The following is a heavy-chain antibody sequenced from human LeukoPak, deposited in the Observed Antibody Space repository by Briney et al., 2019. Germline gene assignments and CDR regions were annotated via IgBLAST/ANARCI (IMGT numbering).Heavy chain of an antibody. Sequence: PGGSLRLTCSASGFTFNRFYLHWVRQAPGKGLEFVSHISSNGATTYYADSVKGRFTISRDNSKNTLYLQMNSLRAEDTAVYYCARDISGWYSGGYFRMDVWGQGTTVTVSS. D-gene: IGHD6-19*01. CDR2: ISSNGATT. J-gene: IGHJ6*02. CDR1: GFTFNRFY. CDR3: ARDISGWYSGGYFRMDV. V-gene: IGHV3-64*04.